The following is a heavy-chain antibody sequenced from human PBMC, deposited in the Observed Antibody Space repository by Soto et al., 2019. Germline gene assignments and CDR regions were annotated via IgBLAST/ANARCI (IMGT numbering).Heavy chain of an antibody. CDR3: ARGAKGIFYSNYVGWFDP. CDR1: GYTFTSYD. D-gene: IGHD4-4*01. Sequence: ASVKVSCKASGYTFTSYDINWVRQATGQGLEWMGWMNPNSGNTGYAQKFQGRVTMTRTTSISTAYMELSSLRSEDTAVYYCARGAKGIFYSNYVGWFDPWGQGTLVTVSS. CDR2: MNPNSGNT. J-gene: IGHJ5*02. V-gene: IGHV1-8*01.